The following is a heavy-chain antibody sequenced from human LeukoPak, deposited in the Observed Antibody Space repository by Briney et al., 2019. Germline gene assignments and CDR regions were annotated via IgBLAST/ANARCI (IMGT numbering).Heavy chain of an antibody. D-gene: IGHD3-22*01. V-gene: IGHV3-23*01. CDR1: GFTFSSYA. Sequence: PGGSLRLSCAASGFTFSSYAMSWVRQAPGKGLEWVSAISGSGGSTYYADSVKGRFTISRDNSKNTLYLQMNSLRAEDTAVYYCAKGEGDYYDSSGYYDYWGQGTLVTVSS. J-gene: IGHJ4*02. CDR3: AKGEGDYYDSSGYYDY. CDR2: ISGSGGST.